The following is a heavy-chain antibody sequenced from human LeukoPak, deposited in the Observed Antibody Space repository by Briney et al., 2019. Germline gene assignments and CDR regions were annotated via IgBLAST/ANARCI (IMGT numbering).Heavy chain of an antibody. CDR2: ISSSGSTI. J-gene: IGHJ4*02. CDR3: ARLVGATAYFDY. CDR1: GFTFSSHE. Sequence: GGSLRLSCAASGFTFSSHEMNWVRQAPGKGLEWVSYISSSGSTIYYADSVKGRFTISRDNAKNSLYLQMNSLRAEDTAVYYCARLVGATAYFDYWGQGTLVTVSS. D-gene: IGHD1-26*01. V-gene: IGHV3-48*03.